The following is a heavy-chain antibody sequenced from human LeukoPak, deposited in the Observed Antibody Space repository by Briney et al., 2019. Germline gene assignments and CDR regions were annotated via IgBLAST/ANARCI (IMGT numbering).Heavy chain of an antibody. CDR1: GGSISSSSYY. CDR2: IYYSGST. J-gene: IGHJ4*02. D-gene: IGHD3-3*02. CDR3: ARHLGFLEWSEPYFDY. Sequence: ETLSLTCTVSGGSISSSSYYWGWVRQPPGKGLEWIGSIYYSGSTYYNPSLKSRVTISVDTSKNQFSLKLSSVTAADTAVYYCARHLGFLEWSEPYFDYWGQGTLVTVSS. V-gene: IGHV4-39*01.